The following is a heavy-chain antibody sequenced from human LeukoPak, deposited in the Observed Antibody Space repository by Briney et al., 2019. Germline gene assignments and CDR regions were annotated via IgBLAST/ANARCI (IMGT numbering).Heavy chain of an antibody. V-gene: IGHV3-53*01. D-gene: IGHD3-10*01. CDR2: IYSGGGT. J-gene: IGHJ4*02. Sequence: GGSLRLSCAASGFTVSSNYMSWVRQAPGKGLEWVSVIYSGGGTYHADSVKGRFTISRDNSKNTLYLQMNSLRAEDTAVYYCARDSGDRTVDYWGQGTLVTVSS. CDR1: GFTVSSNY. CDR3: ARDSGDRTVDY.